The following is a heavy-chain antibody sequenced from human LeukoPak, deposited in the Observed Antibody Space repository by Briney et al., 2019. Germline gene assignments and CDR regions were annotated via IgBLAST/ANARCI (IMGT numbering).Heavy chain of an antibody. CDR3: ARLGLRDVNTVTDDYFDY. D-gene: IGHD4-17*01. V-gene: IGHV1-18*01. J-gene: IGHJ4*02. CDR2: ISGYTGYT. Sequence: ASVKVSCKTSGYTFRSHGISWVRQAPGQGLEWMGWISGYTGYTGYAQKFQGRITMTTDTSTSTAYVELRSLRPDDTAVYYCARLGLRDVNTVTDDYFDYWGQGTLVTVSS. CDR1: GYTFRSHG.